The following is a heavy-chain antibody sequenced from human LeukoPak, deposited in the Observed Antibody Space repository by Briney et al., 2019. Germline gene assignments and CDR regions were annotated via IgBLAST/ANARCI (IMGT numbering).Heavy chain of an antibody. CDR1: GFTFSSYA. J-gene: IGHJ5*02. CDR3: ARDPRSEGWFDP. V-gene: IGHV3-30-3*01. CDR2: ISYDGSNK. Sequence: GGSLRLSCAASGFTFSSYAMHWVRQAPGKGLEWVAVISYDGSNKYYADSVKGRFTISRDNSKNTLYLQMNSLRAEDTAVYYCARDPRSEGWFDPWGQGTLVTVSS.